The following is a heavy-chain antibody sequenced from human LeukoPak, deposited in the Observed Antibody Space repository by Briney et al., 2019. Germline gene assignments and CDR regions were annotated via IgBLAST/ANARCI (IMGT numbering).Heavy chain of an antibody. CDR2: ISGYSGNT. J-gene: IGHJ4*02. Sequence: VASVKVSCKASGYTFTSYGISWVRQAPGQGLEWMGWISGYSGNTNYVQKFQGRVTMATDTSTSTVYMELRSLRSDDTAVYYCARDIATVVHQEWGQGTLATVSS. CDR1: GYTFTSYG. D-gene: IGHD2-2*01. CDR3: ARDIATVVHQE. V-gene: IGHV1-18*01.